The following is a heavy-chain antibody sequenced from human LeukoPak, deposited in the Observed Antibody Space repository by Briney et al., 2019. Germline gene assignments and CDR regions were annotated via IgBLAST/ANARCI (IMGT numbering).Heavy chain of an antibody. CDR3: ARDRNGGSGWLNWFDP. Sequence: GSLKVSCKASGDTFTGDYMHWVRQAPGQGLEWIGWINPNSGGTNYAQKFQDWVTMTRDTSISTAYMELSRLRSDDTAVYYCARDRNGGSGWLNWFDPWGQGTLVSVSS. V-gene: IGHV1-2*04. D-gene: IGHD6-19*01. J-gene: IGHJ5*02. CDR2: INPNSGGT. CDR1: GDTFTGDY.